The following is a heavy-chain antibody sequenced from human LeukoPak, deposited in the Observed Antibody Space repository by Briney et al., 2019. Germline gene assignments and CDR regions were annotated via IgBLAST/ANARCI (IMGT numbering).Heavy chain of an antibody. CDR3: ARVGSSGWYYIDY. J-gene: IGHJ4*02. V-gene: IGHV6-1*01. D-gene: IGHD6-19*01. Sequence: SQTLSLTCALSGDIFSSNSAAWHWIRQSPSRGLEWLGRTYYRSKWYNDYAVSVKSRITINPDTSKNQFSLQLNSVTPEDTAVYYCARVGSSGWYYIDYWGQGTLVTVSS. CDR1: GDIFSSNSAA. CDR2: TYYRSKWYN.